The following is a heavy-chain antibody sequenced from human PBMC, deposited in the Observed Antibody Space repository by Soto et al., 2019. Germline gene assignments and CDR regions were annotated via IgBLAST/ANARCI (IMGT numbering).Heavy chain of an antibody. V-gene: IGHV4-39*01. CDR3: ARHHGTGYAVAFEI. D-gene: IGHD5-12*01. Sequence: AETLSLTCTVSGASISSGTYYWGWIRQPPGKGLEWIGNIYYSGSTYYNPSLKSRATISVDTSKNQFSLKLNSVTAADTAVYYCARHHGTGYAVAFEIWGQGTMVTV. CDR1: GASISSGTYY. CDR2: IYYSGST. J-gene: IGHJ3*02.